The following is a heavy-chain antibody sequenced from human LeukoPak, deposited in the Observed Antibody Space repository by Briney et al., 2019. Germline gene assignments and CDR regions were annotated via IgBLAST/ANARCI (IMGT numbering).Heavy chain of an antibody. CDR3: ARGGYYFDY. J-gene: IGHJ4*02. Sequence: SETLSLTCTVSGGSISGSSYYWGWIRQPPGKGLEWIGSIYYSGSTYYNPSLKSRVTISVDRSKNQFSLKLSSVTAADMAVYYCARGGYYFDYWGQGTLVTVSS. CDR1: GGSISGSSYY. CDR2: IYYSGST. D-gene: IGHD3-16*01. V-gene: IGHV4-39*07.